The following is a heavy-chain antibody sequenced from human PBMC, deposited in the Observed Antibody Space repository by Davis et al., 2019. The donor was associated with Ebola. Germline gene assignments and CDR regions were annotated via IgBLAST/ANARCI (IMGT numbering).Heavy chain of an antibody. J-gene: IGHJ3*02. Sequence: GESLKISCAGSGFPFSSCWMSWVRQAPGKGLECVGRIKSKTDGGTTDYAAPVKGRFTISRDDSKNTLYLQMNSLKTEDTAVYYCATRWGIWGQGTMVTVSS. CDR1: GFPFSSCW. V-gene: IGHV3-15*01. CDR2: IKSKTDGGTT. D-gene: IGHD3-16*01. CDR3: ATRWGI.